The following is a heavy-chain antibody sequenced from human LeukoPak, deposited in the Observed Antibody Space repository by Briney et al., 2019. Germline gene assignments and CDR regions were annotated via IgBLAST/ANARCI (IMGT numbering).Heavy chain of an antibody. CDR1: GFTFSSYA. CDR2: ISYNGRNQ. J-gene: IGHJ4*02. Sequence: GGSLRLSCSASGFTFSSYAMHWVRQAPGKGLEWVAVISYNGRNQNYADSVQGRFTISRDNAKNSLYLQMNSLRAEDTAVYYCARVAGQLLLVDYFDYWGQGTLVTVSS. CDR3: ARVAGQLLLVDYFDY. D-gene: IGHD2-2*01. V-gene: IGHV3-30*04.